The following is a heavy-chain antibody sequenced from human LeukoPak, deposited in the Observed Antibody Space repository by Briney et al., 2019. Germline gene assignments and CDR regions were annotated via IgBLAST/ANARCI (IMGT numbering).Heavy chain of an antibody. J-gene: IGHJ5*02. Sequence: SETLSPTCAVYGGSFSDYYWTWIRQPPGKGLEWIGEINHSGSTNYNPSLKSRVTISVDTSKKQFFLRLSSVTAADTAVYYCAKGHRYSSGWYWSHWFDPWGQGTLVTVSS. D-gene: IGHD6-19*01. CDR2: INHSGST. V-gene: IGHV4-34*01. CDR3: AKGHRYSSGWYWSHWFDP. CDR1: GGSFSDYY.